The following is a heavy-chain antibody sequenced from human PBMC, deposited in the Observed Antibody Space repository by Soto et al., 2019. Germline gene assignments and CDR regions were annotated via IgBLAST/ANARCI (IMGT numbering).Heavy chain of an antibody. V-gene: IGHV3-48*02. CDR2: TGTRRKYT. Sequence: GSLRLSCAASGYALRDYSMNWVRQAPGKGLEWVSYTGTRRKYTFYADSVRGRFTISRDDARNSVYLQLNSLRDGDTDVYYCVRDRDWAFDIWGQGTMVTVSS. D-gene: IGHD3-9*01. CDR3: VRDRDWAFDI. CDR1: GYALRDYS. J-gene: IGHJ3*02.